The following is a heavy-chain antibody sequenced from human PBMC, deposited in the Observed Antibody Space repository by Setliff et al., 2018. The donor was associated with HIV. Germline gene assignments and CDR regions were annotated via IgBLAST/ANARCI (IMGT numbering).Heavy chain of an antibody. J-gene: IGHJ6*02. V-gene: IGHV4-61*02. CDR1: GGSINSGSYF. D-gene: IGHD3-3*01. Sequence: NPSETLSLTCTVSGGSINSGSYFWSWIRQPAGKGLEWIGRIFTGGSTNYNPSLKSRVTISLDTSRNQFSLKLISVTAADTAVYYCARGSYLEWLMYDIAVWGQGTTVTV. CDR2: IFTGGST. CDR3: ARGSYLEWLMYDIAV.